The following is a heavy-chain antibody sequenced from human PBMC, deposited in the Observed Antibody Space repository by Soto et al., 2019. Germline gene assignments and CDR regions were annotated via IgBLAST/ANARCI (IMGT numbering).Heavy chain of an antibody. D-gene: IGHD3-9*01. Sequence: GXSVKVSCKASGYTFTCYYMHWVRQAPGQGLEWMGWINPNSGGTNYAQKFQGRVTMTRDTSISTAYMELSRLRSDDTAVYYCARDGAYYDILTGYYIDAFDIWGQGTMVTVSS. CDR3: ARDGAYYDILTGYYIDAFDI. V-gene: IGHV1-2*02. CDR2: INPNSGGT. J-gene: IGHJ3*02. CDR1: GYTFTCYY.